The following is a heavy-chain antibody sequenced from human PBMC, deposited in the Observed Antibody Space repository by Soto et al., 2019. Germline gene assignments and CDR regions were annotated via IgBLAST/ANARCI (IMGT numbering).Heavy chain of an antibody. CDR3: ARDPLGGGAAAGPDAFDI. J-gene: IGHJ3*02. V-gene: IGHV3-33*01. CDR2: IWYDGSNK. Sequence: QVQLVESGGGVVQPGRSLRLSCAASGFTFSSYGMHWVRQAPGKGLEWVAVIWYDGSNKYYADSVKGRFTISRDNSKNTLYLQMNSLRAEDTAVYYCARDPLGGGAAAGPDAFDIWGQGTMVTVSS. CDR1: GFTFSSYG. D-gene: IGHD6-13*01.